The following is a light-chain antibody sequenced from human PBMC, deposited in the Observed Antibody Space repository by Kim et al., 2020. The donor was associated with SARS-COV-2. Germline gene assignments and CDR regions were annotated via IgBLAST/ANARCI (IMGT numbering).Light chain of an antibody. CDR2: DVS. CDR1: SSDVGGYNY. Sequence: PGPSITISCTGNSSDVGGYNYVSWYQQYPGKAPKLMIYDVSNRPSGVSNRFSGSKSGNTASLTISGLQAEDEADYYCSSYTSSARVFGGGTQLTVL. J-gene: IGLJ2*01. CDR3: SSYTSSARV. V-gene: IGLV2-14*03.